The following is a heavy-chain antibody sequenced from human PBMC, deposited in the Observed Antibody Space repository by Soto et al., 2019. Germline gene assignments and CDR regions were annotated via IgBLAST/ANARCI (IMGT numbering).Heavy chain of an antibody. Sequence: QVQLVQSGAEVREPGASVKVSCKASGYSFTSLDINWVRQTAGQGLEWMGWMEPSTGRTGYAQKFQGRVTMTRDTSINTAYMELTTLTSDDTAFYYCARGDSAGVDYWCQGTLVIVSS. D-gene: IGHD1-26*01. V-gene: IGHV1-8*01. CDR2: MEPSTGRT. J-gene: IGHJ4*02. CDR3: ARGDSAGVDY. CDR1: GYSFTSLD.